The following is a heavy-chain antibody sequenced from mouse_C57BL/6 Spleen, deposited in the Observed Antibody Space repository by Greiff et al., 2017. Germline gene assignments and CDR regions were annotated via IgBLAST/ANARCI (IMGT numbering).Heavy chain of an antibody. Sequence: VQLQQSGPELVKPGASVKISCKASGYAFSSSWMNWVQQRPGKGLEWIGRIYPGDGDTNYNGKFKGKATLTADKSSSTAYMQLSSLTSEDSAVYFCAREGGRGYAMDYWGQGTSVTVSS. CDR3: AREGGRGYAMDY. J-gene: IGHJ4*01. CDR2: IYPGDGDT. CDR1: GYAFSSSW. V-gene: IGHV1-82*01. D-gene: IGHD3-3*01.